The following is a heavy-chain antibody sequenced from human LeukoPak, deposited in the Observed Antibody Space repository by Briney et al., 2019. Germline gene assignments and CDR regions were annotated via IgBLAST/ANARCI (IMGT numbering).Heavy chain of an antibody. CDR2: IRSSSSYI. Sequence: PGGSLRLSCAASGFTFSSYSMNWVRQAPGKGLEWVSSIRSSSSYIYYADSVKGRFTISRDNAKNSLYLQMNSLRAEDTAVYYCAREMVRGVNFYYYYYGMDVWGQGTTVTVSS. J-gene: IGHJ6*02. D-gene: IGHD3-10*01. CDR3: AREMVRGVNFYYYYYGMDV. CDR1: GFTFSSYS. V-gene: IGHV3-21*01.